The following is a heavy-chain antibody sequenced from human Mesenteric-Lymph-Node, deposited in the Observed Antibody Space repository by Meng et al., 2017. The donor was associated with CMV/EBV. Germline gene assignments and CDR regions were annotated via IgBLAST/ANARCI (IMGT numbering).Heavy chain of an antibody. V-gene: IGHV3-66*02. CDR1: GFTFSTYA. Sequence: GGSLRLSCGASGFTFSTYAMSWVRQAPGKGLEWVSVIYSGGSTYYADSVKGRFTISRDNSKNTLYLQMNSLRAEDTAVYYCARDRASYFDYWGQGTLVTVSS. CDR3: ARDRASYFDY. J-gene: IGHJ4*02. CDR2: IYSGGST.